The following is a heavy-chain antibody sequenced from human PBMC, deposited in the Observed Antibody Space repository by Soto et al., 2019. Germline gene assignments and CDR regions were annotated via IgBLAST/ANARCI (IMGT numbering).Heavy chain of an antibody. V-gene: IGHV3-53*01. Sequence: PGGSLRLSCAASGFTVSSNYMSRVRQAPGKGLEWVSVTYSGGSTYYADSVKGRFTISRDNSKNTLYLQMNSLRAEDTAVYYCARSPYYGSSGPFDYWGQGTLVTVSS. CDR3: ARSPYYGSSGPFDY. J-gene: IGHJ4*02. CDR2: TYSGGST. CDR1: GFTVSSNY. D-gene: IGHD3-22*01.